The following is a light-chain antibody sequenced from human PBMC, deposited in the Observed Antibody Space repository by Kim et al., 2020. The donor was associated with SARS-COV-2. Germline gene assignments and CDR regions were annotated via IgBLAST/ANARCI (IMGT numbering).Light chain of an antibody. CDR2: GAA. J-gene: IGKJ2*01. V-gene: IGKV3-20*01. Sequence: WSQGRRDAPSCRDSQSVSYGQFAWYQPKTGQAPTLLVYGAAARAAGIPDRFSGSGSGTDFTLTISRLEPEDFAVYYCQQYDSSPHTFGQGTKLEI. CDR3: QQYDSSPHT. CDR1: QSVSYGQ.